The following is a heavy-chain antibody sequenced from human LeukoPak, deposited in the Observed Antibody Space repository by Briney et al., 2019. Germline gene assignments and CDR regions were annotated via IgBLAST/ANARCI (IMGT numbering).Heavy chain of an antibody. Sequence: ASVKVSCKASGYTFTDYYVIWVRQGPGQGLEWMGWINGNSGGTKYGQKFPGRVTMTRDTSINTAYMELGGLRSDDTAVYYCARGHDTLPSYDFWGQGTLVTVSA. CDR3: ARGHDTLPSYDF. CDR2: INGNSGGT. V-gene: IGHV1-2*02. J-gene: IGHJ4*02. CDR1: GYTFTDYY.